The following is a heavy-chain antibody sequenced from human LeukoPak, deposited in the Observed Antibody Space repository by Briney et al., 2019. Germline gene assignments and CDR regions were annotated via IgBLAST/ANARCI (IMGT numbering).Heavy chain of an antibody. CDR2: IKQDGSEK. J-gene: IGHJ4*02. CDR1: GFTFSSYW. CDR3: AKDHIADFWSGYYPEPFDY. V-gene: IGHV3-7*03. Sequence: GGSLRLSCAASGFTFSSYWMSWVRQAPGKGLEWVANIKQDGSEKYYVDSVKGRFTISRDNAKNSLYLQMNSLRAEDTAVYYCAKDHIADFWSGYYPEPFDYWGQGTLVTVSS. D-gene: IGHD3-3*01.